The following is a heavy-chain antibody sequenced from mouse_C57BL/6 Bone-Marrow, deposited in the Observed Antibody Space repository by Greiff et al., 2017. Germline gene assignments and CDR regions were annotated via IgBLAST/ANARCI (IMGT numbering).Heavy chain of an antibody. Sequence: VQLQQSGPELVKPGASVKISCKASGYSFTGYYMNWVKQSPEKSLEWIGEINPSTGVTTYNQKFKAKATLTVDKSSSTAYMQLKSLTSEDSAVYYCARDRLYYYGSSYFDYWGQGTTLTVSS. CDR1: GYSFTGYY. CDR3: ARDRLYYYGSSYFDY. J-gene: IGHJ2*01. CDR2: INPSTGVT. V-gene: IGHV1-42*01. D-gene: IGHD1-1*01.